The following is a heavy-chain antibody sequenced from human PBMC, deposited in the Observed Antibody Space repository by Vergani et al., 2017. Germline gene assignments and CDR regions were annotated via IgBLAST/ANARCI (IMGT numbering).Heavy chain of an antibody. D-gene: IGHD6-6*01. V-gene: IGHV3-21*01. CDR3: ARDLLSIAFDY. J-gene: IGHJ4*02. Sequence: EVQLLESGGGLVQPGGSLRLSCAASGFTFSSYAMSWVRQAPGKGLEWVSAISSSSSYIYYADSVKGRFTISRDNAKNSLYLQMNSLRAEDTAVYYCARDLLSIAFDYWGQGTLVTVSS. CDR2: ISSSSSYI. CDR1: GFTFSSYA.